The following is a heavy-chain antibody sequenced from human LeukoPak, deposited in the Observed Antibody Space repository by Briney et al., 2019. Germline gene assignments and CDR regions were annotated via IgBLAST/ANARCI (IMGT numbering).Heavy chain of an antibody. CDR3: ARVDYGDYGGVDY. CDR1: GGSISSGDYY. J-gene: IGHJ4*02. D-gene: IGHD4-17*01. Sequence: PSETLSLTCTVSGGSISSGDYYWSWIRQPPGKGLEWIGYIYYSGSTYYNPSLKSRVTISVDTSENQFSLKLSSVTAADTAVYYCARVDYGDYGGVDYWGQGTLVTVSS. V-gene: IGHV4-30-4*01. CDR2: IYYSGST.